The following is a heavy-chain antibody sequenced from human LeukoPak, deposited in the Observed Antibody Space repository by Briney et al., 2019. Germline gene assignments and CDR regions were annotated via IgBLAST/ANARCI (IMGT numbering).Heavy chain of an antibody. CDR2: INQGGSVK. V-gene: IGHV3-7*01. D-gene: IGHD5-12*01. Sequence: PGGSLRLSCAASGFSFRDFWMTWVRQAPGKGLEWVANINQGGSVKYYVDSVKSRFTISRDDAKSSLYVKMNSLRDEDTAVYYCARFGYSGWNLEYWGQGTLVTVSS. J-gene: IGHJ4*02. CDR3: ARFGYSGWNLEY. CDR1: GFSFRDFW.